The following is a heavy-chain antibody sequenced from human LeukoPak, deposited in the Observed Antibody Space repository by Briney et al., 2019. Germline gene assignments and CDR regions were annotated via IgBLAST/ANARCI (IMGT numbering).Heavy chain of an antibody. CDR2: ISGSGGNT. CDR3: ATGPTVVDY. V-gene: IGHV3-23*01. J-gene: IGHJ4*02. CDR1: GFTFSSYA. D-gene: IGHD4-23*01. Sequence: GGSLRLSCVASGFTFSSYAMTWVRQAPGKGLEWVSGISGSGGNTYYADSVKGRFTISRDNSKNTLHVQMNSLRVEDTAIYYCATGPTVVDYWGLGTLVTVSS.